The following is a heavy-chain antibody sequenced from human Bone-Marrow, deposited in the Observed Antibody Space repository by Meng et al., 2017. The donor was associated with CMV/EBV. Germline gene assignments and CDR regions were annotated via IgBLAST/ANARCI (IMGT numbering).Heavy chain of an antibody. V-gene: IGHV3-11*01. CDR2: ISSSGSKK. D-gene: IGHD2-2*01. J-gene: IGHJ6*02. CDR1: GFIFSEYY. CDR3: AREACSSTSCYFYAIDV. Sequence: GESLKISCAASGFIFSEYYMSWIRQAPGKGMEWVSYISSSGSKKYYAESVKGRFSISRDNDKNSLYLQMNSLRAEDTSVYFCAREACSSTSCYFYAIDVWGQGTTVTVSS.